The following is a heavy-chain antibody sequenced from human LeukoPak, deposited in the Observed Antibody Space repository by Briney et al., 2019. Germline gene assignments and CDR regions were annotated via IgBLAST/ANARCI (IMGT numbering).Heavy chain of an antibody. CDR3: AKDERSSGYFLDY. CDR2: LSASGNNT. Sequence: GGSLRLSCAASGFAFNSYAMTWVRQTPGKGLEWVSTLSASGNNTYYADSLKGRFTISRDNFKNTLYLQMNSLRAEDTAVYYCAKDERSSGYFLDYWGQGTLVTVSS. V-gene: IGHV3-23*01. CDR1: GFAFNSYA. J-gene: IGHJ4*02. D-gene: IGHD3-22*01.